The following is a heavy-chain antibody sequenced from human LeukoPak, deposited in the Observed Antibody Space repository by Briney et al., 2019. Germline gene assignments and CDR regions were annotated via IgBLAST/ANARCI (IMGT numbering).Heavy chain of an antibody. V-gene: IGHV3-33*01. CDR1: GFTFSSYG. D-gene: IGHD5-12*01. CDR3: ARAQWLRLGPGDY. CDR2: IWYDGSNK. J-gene: IGHJ4*02. Sequence: TGGSLRLSCAASGFTFSSYGMHWVRQAPGKGLEWVAVIWYDGSNKYYADSVEGRFTISRDNSKNTLYLQLNSLRAEDTAVYYCARAQWLRLGPGDYWGQGTLVTVSS.